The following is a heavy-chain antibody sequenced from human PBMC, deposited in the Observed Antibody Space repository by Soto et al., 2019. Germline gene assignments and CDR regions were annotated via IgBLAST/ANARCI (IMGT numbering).Heavy chain of an antibody. D-gene: IGHD2-2*01. CDR1: GFTFSSYW. CDR3: ARGRGCSTGCHNFDY. V-gene: IGHV3-7*01. Sequence: EVQLVESGGGLVQPGGSLRLSCAASGFTFSSYWMSWVRQAPGKGLEWVANIKQDGSEKCYVDSVKGRFTISRDNAKNSLYLQMNSLRAEDTAVYYCARGRGCSTGCHNFDYWGQGTLVTVSS. CDR2: IKQDGSEK. J-gene: IGHJ4*02.